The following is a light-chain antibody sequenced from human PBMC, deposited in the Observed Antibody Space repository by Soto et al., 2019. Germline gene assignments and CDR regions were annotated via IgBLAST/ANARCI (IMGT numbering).Light chain of an antibody. CDR3: KSYTSSSTYV. J-gene: IGLJ1*01. CDR1: SSDVGGFNY. Sequence: QSALTQPASVSGSPGQSITISCTGTSSDVGGFNYVSWYQQHPGKAPKLMIYDVTNRPSGVSYRFSGSKSGNTASLTISGLQAEDEADYYCKSYTSSSTYVFGTGTKLTVL. V-gene: IGLV2-14*03. CDR2: DVT.